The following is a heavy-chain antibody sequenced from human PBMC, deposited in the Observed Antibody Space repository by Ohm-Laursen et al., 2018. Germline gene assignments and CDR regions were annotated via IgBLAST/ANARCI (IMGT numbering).Heavy chain of an antibody. CDR1: GFSVSTNY. V-gene: IGHV3-7*01. J-gene: IGHJ4*02. CDR3: AREPFSSPWDY. D-gene: IGHD6-13*01. CDR2: ISPDGSER. Sequence: GSLRLSCAASGFSVSTNYMNRARQAPGKGLEWVATISPDGSERDYVDSVEGRFTVSRDNGKNSLYLQMDSLRVEDTAMFYCAREPFSSPWDYWGRGTLVTVSS.